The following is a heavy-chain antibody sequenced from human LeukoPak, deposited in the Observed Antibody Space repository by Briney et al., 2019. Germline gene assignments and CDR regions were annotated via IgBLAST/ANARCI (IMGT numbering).Heavy chain of an antibody. V-gene: IGHV1-2*02. CDR2: INPDNGGT. CDR1: GYTFTDYY. Sequence: DSVKVSCRASGYTFTDYYIHWVRQAPGQGLEWMGWINPDNGGTNYAQKFQGRVTMTRDTSIRTVYMDLSRLRSDDTAVFYCTREARVGNWFDPWGQGTQVTVSS. CDR3: TREARVGNWFDP. J-gene: IGHJ5*02. D-gene: IGHD2-2*01.